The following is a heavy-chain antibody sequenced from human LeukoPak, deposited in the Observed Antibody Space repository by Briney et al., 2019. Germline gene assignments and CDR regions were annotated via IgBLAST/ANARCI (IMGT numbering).Heavy chain of an antibody. CDR2: MYYNRST. CDR1: GGSISSGSYY. D-gene: IGHD1-26*01. CDR3: ARHGGSYRAFDI. V-gene: IGHV4-61*10. Sequence: PSETLSLTCTVSGGSISSGSYYWSWIRQPAGKGLEWIGYMYYNRSTNYNPSLMSRVTISVDTSKNQFSLKLSSVTAADTAVYYCARHGGSYRAFDIWGQGTMVTVSS. J-gene: IGHJ3*02.